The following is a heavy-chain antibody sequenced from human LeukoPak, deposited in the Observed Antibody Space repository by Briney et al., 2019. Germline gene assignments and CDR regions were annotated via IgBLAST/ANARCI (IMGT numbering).Heavy chain of an antibody. V-gene: IGHV3-23*01. Sequence: GGAPGLSCAASGFYFKNHAMARVRPGPGGGLGWGSTISGRGVGTYYADSVKGRFTVSRDNSQNTLYLQMNGLGAGDTAVYYCAKGAVVRGVPNYSYYHMDVWGKGTTVIVSS. CDR1: GFYFKNHA. J-gene: IGHJ6*03. CDR2: ISGRGVGT. CDR3: AKGAVVRGVPNYSYYHMDV. D-gene: IGHD3-10*01.